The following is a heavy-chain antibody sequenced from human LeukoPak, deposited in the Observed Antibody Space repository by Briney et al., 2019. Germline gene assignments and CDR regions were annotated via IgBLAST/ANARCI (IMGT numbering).Heavy chain of an antibody. J-gene: IGHJ4*02. CDR3: ARAGAFYYDSSGYYEGSFDY. V-gene: IGHV1-69*13. CDR2: IIPIFGTA. CDR1: GGTFSSYA. D-gene: IGHD3-22*01. Sequence: SVKVSCKASGGTFSSYAISWVRQAPGQGLEWMGGIIPIFGTANYAQKFQGRVTITADESTSTAYMELSSLRSEDTAVYYCARAGAFYYDSSGYYEGSFDYWGQGTLVTVSS.